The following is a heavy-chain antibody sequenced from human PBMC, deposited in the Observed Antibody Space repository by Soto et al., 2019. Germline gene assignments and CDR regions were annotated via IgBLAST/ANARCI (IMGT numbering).Heavy chain of an antibody. CDR1: GFTFSSYG. D-gene: IGHD2-2*01. V-gene: IGHV3-30*18. Sequence: GGSLRLSCAASGFTFSSYGMHWVRQAPGKGLEWVAVISYGGSNKYYADSVKGRFTISRDNSKNTLYLQMNSLRAEDTAVYYCAKGGGYCSSTSCYRTNYYYYYYGMDVWGQGTTVTVSS. J-gene: IGHJ6*02. CDR3: AKGGGYCSSTSCYRTNYYYYYYGMDV. CDR2: ISYGGSNK.